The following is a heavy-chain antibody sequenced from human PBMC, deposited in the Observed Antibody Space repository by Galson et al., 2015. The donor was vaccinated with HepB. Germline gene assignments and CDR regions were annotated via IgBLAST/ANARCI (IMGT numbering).Heavy chain of an antibody. J-gene: IGHJ6*02. V-gene: IGHV4-30-4*01. D-gene: IGHD3-22*01. CDR1: YGSISSGDYY. CDR2: IYSTGST. Sequence: LSLTCTVSYGSISSGDYYWSWIRQSPGKGLEWIGHIYSTGSTYYNPSLKSRVTISVDTSKNLFSLKLTSVTVADTAVYYCVRDVALVVVRSDYFYHGMDVWGQGTTVTVSS. CDR3: VRDVALVVVRSDYFYHGMDV.